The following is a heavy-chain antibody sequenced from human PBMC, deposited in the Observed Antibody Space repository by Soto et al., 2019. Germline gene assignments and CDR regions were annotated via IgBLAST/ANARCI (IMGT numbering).Heavy chain of an antibody. CDR3: ARAPKPPLECLLLYYFDY. J-gene: IGHJ4*02. V-gene: IGHV4-39*01. D-gene: IGHD3-3*01. CDR2: IYYSGST. Sequence: SETLSLTCTVSGGSISSSSYDWGWIRQPPGKGLEWIGSIYYSGSTYYNPSLKSRVTISVDTSKNQFSLKLSSVTAADTAVYYCARAPKPPLECLLLYYFDYWGQGTLVTVSS. CDR1: GGSISSSSYD.